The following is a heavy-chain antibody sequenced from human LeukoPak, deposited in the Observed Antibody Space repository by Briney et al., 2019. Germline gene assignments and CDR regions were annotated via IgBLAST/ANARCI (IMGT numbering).Heavy chain of an antibody. CDR1: GYTFTSYG. J-gene: IGHJ4*02. CDR3: ARDIGGSSWYFFAF. CDR2: ISAYNDNT. Sequence: ASVKVSCKASGYTFTSYGISWVRQAPGQGLEWMGWISAYNDNTNYAQKLQGRVTMTTDTSTSTAYMELRSLRSEDTALYYCARDIGGSSWYFFAFWGQGTLVTVSS. D-gene: IGHD6-13*01. V-gene: IGHV1-18*01.